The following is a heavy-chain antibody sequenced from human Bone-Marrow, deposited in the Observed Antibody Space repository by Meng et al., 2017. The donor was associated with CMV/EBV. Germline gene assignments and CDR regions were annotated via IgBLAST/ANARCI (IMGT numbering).Heavy chain of an antibody. CDR2: TSDEGSNK. D-gene: IGHD1-1*01. J-gene: IGHJ4*02. V-gene: IGHV3-30*04. Sequence: GGSLRLSCVAYGFTFNIYSLHWVSQAPGKGMEWVAGTSDEGSNKKYADSVKGRFTNTRDNSKKTVYLQMNSLRAEDPAVNYFARAWGTGAPWDLDYWGQGTLVTVSS. CDR3: ARAWGTGAPWDLDY. CDR1: GFTFNIYS.